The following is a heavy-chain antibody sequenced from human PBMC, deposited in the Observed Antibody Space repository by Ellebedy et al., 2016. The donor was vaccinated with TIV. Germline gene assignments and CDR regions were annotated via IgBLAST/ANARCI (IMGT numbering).Heavy chain of an antibody. CDR1: GFTFSLFA. CDR2: FSVDGSST. D-gene: IGHD3-22*01. J-gene: IGHJ4*02. Sequence: GGSLRLSCAASGFTFSLFAMHWVRQAPGKGLEWPSVFSVDGSSTYFPDSVKGRLTITRDNSKNTLYLQMNRLTTEDTAVYYCAKGSSSGFNYDRVGFDNWGQGTLVTVSS. CDR3: AKGSSSGFNYDRVGFDN. V-gene: IGHV3-23*01.